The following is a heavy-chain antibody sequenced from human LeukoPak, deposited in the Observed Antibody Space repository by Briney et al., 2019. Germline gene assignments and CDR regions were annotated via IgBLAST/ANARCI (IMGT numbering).Heavy chain of an antibody. V-gene: IGHV3-23*01. CDR3: ASSSDSYDTSGFWPYYFDY. CDR2: ISGSGGST. CDR1: GFTFSSYA. Sequence: GGSLRLSCAASGFTFSSYAMSWVRQAPGKGLEWVSAISGSGGSTYYADSVKGRFTISRDNSKNTLYLQMNSLRAEDTAVYYCASSSDSYDTSGFWPYYFDYWGQGTLVTVSS. D-gene: IGHD3-22*01. J-gene: IGHJ4*02.